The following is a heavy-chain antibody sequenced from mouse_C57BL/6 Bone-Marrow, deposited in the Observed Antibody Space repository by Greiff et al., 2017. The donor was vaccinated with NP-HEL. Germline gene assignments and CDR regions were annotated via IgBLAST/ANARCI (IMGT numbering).Heavy chain of an antibody. CDR2: IYPRGGST. V-gene: IGHV1-85*01. Sequence: VQLVESGPELVKPGASVKLSCKASGYTFTSYDINWVKQRPGQGLEWIGGIYPRGGSTKYNEKFKGKATLTVDTYSSTAYMELHSLTSEDSAVYFCASYYCSSYWYFDVWGTGTTVTVSS. D-gene: IGHD1-1*01. CDR3: ASYYCSSYWYFDV. CDR1: GYTFTSYD. J-gene: IGHJ1*03.